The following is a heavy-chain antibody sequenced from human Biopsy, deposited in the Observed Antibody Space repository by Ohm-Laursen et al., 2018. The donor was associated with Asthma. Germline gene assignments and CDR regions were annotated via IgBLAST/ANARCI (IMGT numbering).Heavy chain of an antibody. Sequence: SLRLSCAASGFSFSNFAIHWVRQAPGKGLEWVGVISKDASTQDYADSVKGRFTMAIDNSKSTLDLQMNSLREEDTAVYYCVRDGTDDAFDIWGQGTVVSVSS. J-gene: IGHJ3*02. CDR1: GFSFSNFA. V-gene: IGHV3-30*01. CDR3: VRDGTDDAFDI. CDR2: ISKDASTQ. D-gene: IGHD1-1*01.